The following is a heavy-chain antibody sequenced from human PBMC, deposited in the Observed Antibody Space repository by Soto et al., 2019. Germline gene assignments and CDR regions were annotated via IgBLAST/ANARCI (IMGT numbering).Heavy chain of an antibody. CDR1: GFTLGNYW. CDR2: INDYGTTI. D-gene: IGHD1-1*01. J-gene: IGHJ4*02. Sequence: EVQLVESGGGLVQSGGSLRLSCAASGFTLGNYWMHWVRQAPGKGLVWVSRINDYGTTINYAESVEGRFIISRDDAKSEVYLQMNNVRAEDSAVYYCARGGLEPFDYWGQGARVTVSS. CDR3: ARGGLEPFDY. V-gene: IGHV3-74*01.